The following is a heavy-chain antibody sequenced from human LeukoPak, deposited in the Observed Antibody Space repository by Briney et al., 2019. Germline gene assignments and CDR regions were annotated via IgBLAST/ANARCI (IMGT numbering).Heavy chain of an antibody. J-gene: IGHJ4*02. V-gene: IGHV3-23*01. D-gene: IGHD4-11*01. CDR3: AKGFRRDYRYYFDY. CDR2: ISGGGGTT. CDR1: GFTFSIYA. Sequence: GGSLRLSCAASGFTFSIYAMTWVRQAPGKGLEWVSVISGGGGTTYYGDSVKGRFTISRDNSKNTLYLQMNSLRAEDTAVYYCAKGFRRDYRYYFDYWGQGTLVTVSS.